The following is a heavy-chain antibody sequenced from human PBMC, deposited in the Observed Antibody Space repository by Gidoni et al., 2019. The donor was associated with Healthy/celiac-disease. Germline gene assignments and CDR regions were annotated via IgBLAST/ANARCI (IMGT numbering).Heavy chain of an antibody. Sequence: QVQLQESGPGLVKPSQTLSLTCTVSGGSISSGGYYWSWIRQHPGKGLEWLGYIYYSGSTYYNPSLKSRVTISVDTSKNQFSLKLSSVTAADTAVYYCARDPRAGIAVAGTYRRAFDIWGQGTMVTVSS. CDR2: IYYSGST. J-gene: IGHJ3*02. CDR1: GGSISSGGYY. D-gene: IGHD6-19*01. V-gene: IGHV4-31*03. CDR3: ARDPRAGIAVAGTYRRAFDI.